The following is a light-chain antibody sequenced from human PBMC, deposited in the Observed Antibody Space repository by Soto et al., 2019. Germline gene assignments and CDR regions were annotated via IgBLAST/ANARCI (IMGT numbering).Light chain of an antibody. CDR1: QSISSE. Sequence: EIVMTQSPATLSVSPGESATLSCRASQSISSELAWYQQKPGQPPRLLIYGASTSATGVPARFTGSGSGSDFTLTISGRQSEDFSVYYCQQGHNWPLTFGQGTRLEI. J-gene: IGKJ2*01. CDR3: QQGHNWPLT. CDR2: GAS. V-gene: IGKV3-15*01.